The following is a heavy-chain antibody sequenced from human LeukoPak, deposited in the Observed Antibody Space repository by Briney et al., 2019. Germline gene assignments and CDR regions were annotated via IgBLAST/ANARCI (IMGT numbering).Heavy chain of an antibody. J-gene: IGHJ4*02. CDR3: ARTKGDGSYLGYYFDY. CDR2: ISAYNGNT. D-gene: IGHD1-26*01. Sequence: GASVKVSCKASGYTFTSYGISWVRQAPGQGLEWMGWISAYNGNTNYAQKLQGRVTVTTDTSTSTAYMELRSLRSDDTAVYYCARTKGDGSYLGYYFDYWGQGTLVTVSS. CDR1: GYTFTSYG. V-gene: IGHV1-18*01.